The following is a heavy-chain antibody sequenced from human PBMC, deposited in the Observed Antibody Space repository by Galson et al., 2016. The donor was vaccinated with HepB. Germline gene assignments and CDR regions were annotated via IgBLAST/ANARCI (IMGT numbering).Heavy chain of an antibody. Sequence: SVKVSCKASGGTFSSYAISWVRQAPGQGLEWMGGINPIFGTANYAQKFQGRVPITADESTSTAYMELSSLRSEDTAVYYCARAAGDPMAPDYWGQGTLVTVSS. CDR1: GGTFSSYA. CDR2: INPIFGTA. J-gene: IGHJ4*02. V-gene: IGHV1-69*13. CDR3: ARAAGDPMAPDY. D-gene: IGHD3-16*01.